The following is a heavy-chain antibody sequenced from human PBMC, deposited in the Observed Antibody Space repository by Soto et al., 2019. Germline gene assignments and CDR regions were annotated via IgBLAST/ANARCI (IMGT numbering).Heavy chain of an antibody. Sequence: PSETLSLTCTVSGGSISSGGYYWSWIRQHPGKGLEWIGYIYYSGSTYYNPSLKSRVTISVDTSKNQFSLKLSSVTAADTAVYYCASWRTVNTPTEYYGMDVWGQGTTVTVSS. CDR1: GGSISSGGYY. J-gene: IGHJ6*02. D-gene: IGHD4-17*01. V-gene: IGHV4-31*03. CDR2: IYYSGST. CDR3: ASWRTVNTPTEYYGMDV.